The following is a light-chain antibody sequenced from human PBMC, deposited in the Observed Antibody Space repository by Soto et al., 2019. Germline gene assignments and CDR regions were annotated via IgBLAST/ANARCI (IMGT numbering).Light chain of an antibody. V-gene: IGLV2-23*01. CDR2: EGS. J-gene: IGLJ1*01. CDR3: CSYAGSSTGYV. Sequence: QSALTQPASVSGSPGQSITISCTGTSSDVGSYNLVSWYQQHPGKAPKLMIYEGSKRPSGVSNRFSGSKSGNTASLTISGLQAEDEADYYCCSYAGSSTGYVFGTGTKVT. CDR1: SSDVGSYNL.